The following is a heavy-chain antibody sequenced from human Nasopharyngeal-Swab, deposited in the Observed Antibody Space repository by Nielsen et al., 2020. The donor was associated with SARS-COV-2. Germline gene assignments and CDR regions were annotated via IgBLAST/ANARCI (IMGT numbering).Heavy chain of an antibody. J-gene: IGHJ6*02. CDR3: ARPEVTMVRGVIITSFYYGMDV. D-gene: IGHD3-10*01. CDR1: GYTFTSYY. Sequence: ASVKVSCKASGYTFTSYYMHWVRQAPGQGLEWMGIINPSGGSTSYAQKFQGRVTITADESTSTAYMELSSLRSEDTAVYYCARPEVTMVRGVIITSFYYGMDVWGQGTTVTVSS. CDR2: INPSGGST. V-gene: IGHV1-46*01.